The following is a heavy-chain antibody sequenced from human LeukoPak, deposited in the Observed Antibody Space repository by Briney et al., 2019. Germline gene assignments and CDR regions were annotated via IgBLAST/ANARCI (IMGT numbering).Heavy chain of an antibody. Sequence: GGSLRLSCVASGFTFSDSWMSWVRHVSGKGLEWVAQTDGEGSREKYVDSVKGRFTISRDNDKKSLYLEMINLTVEDTAVYYCAKEVTGVSRKAGDWFDPRGQGTRVTVSS. J-gene: IGHJ5*02. CDR2: TDGEGSRE. D-gene: IGHD2-21*02. CDR1: GFTFSDSW. CDR3: AKEVTGVSRKAGDWFDP. V-gene: IGHV3-7*01.